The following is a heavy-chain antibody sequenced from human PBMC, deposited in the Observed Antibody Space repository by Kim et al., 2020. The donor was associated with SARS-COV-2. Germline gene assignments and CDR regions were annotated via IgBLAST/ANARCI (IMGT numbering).Heavy chain of an antibody. CDR2: INHSGST. J-gene: IGHJ4*02. CDR1: GGSFSGYY. Sequence: SETLSLTCAVYGGSFSGYYWSWIRQPPGKGLEWIGEINHSGSTNYNPSLKSRVTISVDTSKNQFSLKLSSVTAADTAVYYCARDGVDVIGYYDSSGYRGFDYWGQGTLVTVSS. CDR3: ARDGVDVIGYYDSSGYRGFDY. V-gene: IGHV4-34*01. D-gene: IGHD3-22*01.